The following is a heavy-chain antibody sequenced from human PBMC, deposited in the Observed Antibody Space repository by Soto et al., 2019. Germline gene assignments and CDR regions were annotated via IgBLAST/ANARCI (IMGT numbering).Heavy chain of an antibody. V-gene: IGHV3-11*06. CDR1: GFPFSDYY. J-gene: IGHJ4*02. D-gene: IGHD3-22*01. CDR3: ARDTYYYDSSGHGGLNDY. CDR2: ISSSSSYT. Sequence: GGSLSLSCAASGFPFSDYYMSWIRQAPGKGLEWVSYISSSSSYTNYADSVKGRFTISRDNAKNSLYLQMNSLRAEDTAVYYCARDTYYYDSSGHGGLNDYWGQGTLVTVSS.